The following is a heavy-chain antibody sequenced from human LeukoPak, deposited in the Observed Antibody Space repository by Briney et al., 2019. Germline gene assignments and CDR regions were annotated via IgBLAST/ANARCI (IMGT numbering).Heavy chain of an antibody. CDR2: ISGSGGST. CDR3: AKDPDLDYDILTGSSPLDY. D-gene: IGHD3-9*01. Sequence: GGSLRLSCAASGFTFSSYAMSWVRQAPGKGPEWVSAISGSGGSTYYADSVKGRFTISRDNSKNTLYLQMNSLRAEDTAVYYCAKDPDLDYDILTGSSPLDYWGQGTLVTVSS. J-gene: IGHJ4*02. CDR1: GFTFSSYA. V-gene: IGHV3-23*01.